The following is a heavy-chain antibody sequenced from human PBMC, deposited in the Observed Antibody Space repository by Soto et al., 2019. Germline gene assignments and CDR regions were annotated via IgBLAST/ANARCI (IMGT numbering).Heavy chain of an antibody. D-gene: IGHD2-15*01. J-gene: IGHJ5*02. CDR1: GDTLSSYT. Sequence: QVQFVQSGAEEKKPGASVRISCAASGDTLSSYTIHWLRQAPGQRLEWMGWINGGNGHTKYSQNFQGAVTFTRDTYANVVYMEVRGLRYEDTAGYYCAGGPGLGDGFDPWGQGTLVTVSS. V-gene: IGHV1-3*05. CDR2: INGGNGHT. CDR3: AGGPGLGDGFDP.